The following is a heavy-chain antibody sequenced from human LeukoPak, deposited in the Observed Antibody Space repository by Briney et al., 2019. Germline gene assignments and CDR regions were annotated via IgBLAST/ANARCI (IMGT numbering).Heavy chain of an antibody. CDR2: ISWDGGST. D-gene: IGHD6-19*01. J-gene: IGHJ2*01. CDR3: AKALPGEQWLGYFDL. CDR1: GFTFDDYG. V-gene: IGHV3-43D*03. Sequence: GGSLRLSCAASGFTFDDYGMSWVRQAPGKGLEWVSLISWDGGSTYYADSVKGRFTISRDNSKNSLYLQMNSLRAEDTALYYCAKALPGEQWLGYFDLWGRGTLVTVSS.